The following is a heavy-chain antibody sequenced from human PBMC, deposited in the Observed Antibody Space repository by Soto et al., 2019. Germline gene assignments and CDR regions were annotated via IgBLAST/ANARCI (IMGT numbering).Heavy chain of an antibody. Sequence: SVEVSCKASGGTFSSYAISWVRQAPGQGLEWMGGIIPIFGTANYAQRFQGRVTITADESTSTAYMELSSLRSEDTAVYYCARGPPDIVVVPAATHFDYWGQGTLVTVSS. V-gene: IGHV1-69*13. CDR2: IIPIFGTA. CDR1: GGTFSSYA. J-gene: IGHJ4*02. D-gene: IGHD2-2*01. CDR3: ARGPPDIVVVPAATHFDY.